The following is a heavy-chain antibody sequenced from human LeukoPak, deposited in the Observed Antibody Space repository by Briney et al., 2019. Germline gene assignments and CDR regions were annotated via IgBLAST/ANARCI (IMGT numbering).Heavy chain of an antibody. V-gene: IGHV4-59*01. Sequence: SETLSLTCTVSGGSISSYYWSWIRPPPGKGLEWIGYIYYSGSTNYNPSLKSRVTISVDTSKNQFSLKLSSVTAADTAVYYCARDLLGAFDYWGQGTLVTVSS. CDR1: GGSISSYY. CDR2: IYYSGST. D-gene: IGHD1-26*01. CDR3: ARDLLGAFDY. J-gene: IGHJ4*02.